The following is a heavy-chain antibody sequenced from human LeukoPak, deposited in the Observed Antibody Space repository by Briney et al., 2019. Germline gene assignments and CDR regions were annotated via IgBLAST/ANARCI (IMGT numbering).Heavy chain of an antibody. Sequence: ASVKVSCKASGGTFSSYAISWVRQAPGQGLEWMGGIIPIFGTANYAQKFQGRVTITADESTSTAYMELSSLRSEDTAVYYCARAMTDTAMVSYYYYGMDVWGQGTTVTVSS. J-gene: IGHJ6*02. CDR2: IIPIFGTA. D-gene: IGHD5-18*01. CDR1: GGTFSSYA. V-gene: IGHV1-69*13. CDR3: ARAMTDTAMVSYYYYGMDV.